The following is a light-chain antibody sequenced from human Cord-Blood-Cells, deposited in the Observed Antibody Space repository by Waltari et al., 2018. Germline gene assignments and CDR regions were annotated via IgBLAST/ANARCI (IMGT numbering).Light chain of an antibody. CDR2: DAS. J-gene: IGKJ1*01. CDR1: QSVSSY. V-gene: IGKV3-11*01. Sequence: EIVLTQSPATLSLSPGERATLSCRASQSVSSYLAWYQQKPGQAPRLLIYDASNRATGIPARFSGSGSGTDFALTSSSLEREEFAVYYCQQRSNWPTFGQGTKVEIK. CDR3: QQRSNWPT.